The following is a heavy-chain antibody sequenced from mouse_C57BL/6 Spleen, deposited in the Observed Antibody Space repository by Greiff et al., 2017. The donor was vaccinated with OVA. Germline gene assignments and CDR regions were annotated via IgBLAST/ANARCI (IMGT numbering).Heavy chain of an antibody. Sequence: QVQLQQPGAELVKPGTSVKLSCKASGYTFTSYWMHWVKQRPGRGLEWIGRIDPNSGGTKYNEKFKSKATLTVDKPSSTAYMHLSSLTSEDSAVYYCAKGEIYYDYDGYFDYWGQGTTLTVSS. CDR1: GYTFTSYW. CDR3: AKGEIYYDYDGYFDY. J-gene: IGHJ2*01. D-gene: IGHD2-4*01. V-gene: IGHV1-72*01. CDR2: IDPNSGGT.